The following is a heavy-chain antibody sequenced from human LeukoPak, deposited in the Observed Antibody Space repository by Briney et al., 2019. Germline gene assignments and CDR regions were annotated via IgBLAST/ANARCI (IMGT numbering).Heavy chain of an antibody. V-gene: IGHV4-31*03. Sequence: SETLSLTCTVSGGSISSGGYYWSWIRQHPGKGLEWIGYIYYSGSTYYNPSLKSRVTISVDTSKNQFSLKLSSVTAADTAVYYCARGRRRRITMIVVAGPYFDYWGQGTLVTVSS. J-gene: IGHJ4*02. CDR1: GGSISSGGYY. D-gene: IGHD3-22*01. CDR3: ARGRRRRITMIVVAGPYFDY. CDR2: IYYSGST.